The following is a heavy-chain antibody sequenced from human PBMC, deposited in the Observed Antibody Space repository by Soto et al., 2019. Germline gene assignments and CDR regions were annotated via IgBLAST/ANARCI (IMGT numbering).Heavy chain of an antibody. V-gene: IGHV1-46*01. J-gene: IGHJ4*02. Sequence: QVQLVQSGAEVKKPGASVKISCKASGYTFSFDYLSWVRRAPGQGLQWMGKINPDGGATTYAQSFQGRVSITSDASTGTVYMELSSLTSDDADVYYCAKGRRNTFWGQVTLVSVSS. CDR1: GYTFSFDY. D-gene: IGHD3-10*01. CDR2: INPDGGAT. CDR3: AKGRRNTF.